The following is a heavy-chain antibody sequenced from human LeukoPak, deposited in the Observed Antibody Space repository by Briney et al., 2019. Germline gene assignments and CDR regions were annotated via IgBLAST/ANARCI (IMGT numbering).Heavy chain of an antibody. CDR1: GYTFTSYD. CDR2: MNPNSGNT. J-gene: IGHJ4*02. CDR3: ARVTAAEGSDY. Sequence: GASVKVSCKASGYTFTSYDINWVRQATGQGLEWMGWMNPNSGNTGYAQKFQGRVTITRNTSISTAYMELSSLRSEGTAVYYCARVTAAEGSDYWGQGTLVTVSS. V-gene: IGHV1-8*03. D-gene: IGHD6-13*01.